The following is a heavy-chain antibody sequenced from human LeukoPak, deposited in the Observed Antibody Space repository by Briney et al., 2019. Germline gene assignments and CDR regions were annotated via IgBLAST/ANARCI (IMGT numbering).Heavy chain of an antibody. CDR3: AKDRLRLGELSSPFDY. CDR2: IGDSGDVT. CDR1: GFTFNRYV. J-gene: IGHJ4*02. Sequence: GGSLRLSCAASGFTFNRYVMTWVRQAPGKGLEWVAVIGDSGDVTHYADSVRGWFTISRDNSKNTLYLQKNSLRAEDTAVYYCAKDRLRLGELSSPFDYWGQGTLVTVSS. V-gene: IGHV3-23*01. D-gene: IGHD3-16*02.